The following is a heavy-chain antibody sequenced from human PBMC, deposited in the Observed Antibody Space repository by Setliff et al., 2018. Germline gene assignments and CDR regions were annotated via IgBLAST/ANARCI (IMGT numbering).Heavy chain of an antibody. Sequence: SETLSLTCTVSGGSISNSTFYWGWIRQPPGKGLEWIGSINYYGSIFDDGTTYSTYYNPSLKSRATISIDTSKSQFSLKLSSMTAADTALYYCARNPDFLQYSFDLWGRGTLLTVSS. D-gene: IGHD5-12*01. CDR2: INYYGSIFDDGTTYST. CDR3: ARNPDFLQYSFDL. CDR1: GGSISNSTFY. J-gene: IGHJ2*01. V-gene: IGHV4-39*07.